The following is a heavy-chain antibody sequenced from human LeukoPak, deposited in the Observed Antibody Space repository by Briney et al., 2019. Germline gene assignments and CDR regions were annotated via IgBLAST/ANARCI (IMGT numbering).Heavy chain of an antibody. V-gene: IGHV4-4*09. CDR1: GGSISGYY. CDR3: ARFTYTTRPSDV. D-gene: IGHD3-16*01. CDR2: IYSSGST. J-gene: IGHJ6*04. Sequence: SETLSLTCSVSGGSISGYYWSWIRQPPGQTLEWIGYIYSSGSTNYNPSLQSRVTMSVDTSMNQFSLRLSSMTAADTAVYYCARFTYTTRPSDVWGKGTTVTVSS.